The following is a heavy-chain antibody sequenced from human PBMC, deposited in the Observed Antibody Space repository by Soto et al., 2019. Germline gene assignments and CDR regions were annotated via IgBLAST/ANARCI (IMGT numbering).Heavy chain of an antibody. CDR1: GGSISSYY. CDR3: ARDLRIAAAGTFDP. D-gene: IGHD6-13*01. Sequence: PSETLSLTCTVSGGSISSYYWSWIRQPAGKGLEWIGRIYTSGSTNYNPSLKSRATMSVDTSKNQFSLKLSSVTAADTAVYYCARDLRIAAAGTFDPWGQGTLVTVSS. CDR2: IYTSGST. J-gene: IGHJ5*02. V-gene: IGHV4-4*07.